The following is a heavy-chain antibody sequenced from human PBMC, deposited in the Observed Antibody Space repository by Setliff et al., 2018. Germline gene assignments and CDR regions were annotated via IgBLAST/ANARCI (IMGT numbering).Heavy chain of an antibody. J-gene: IGHJ6*03. CDR3: ARDRRGYSYGSLGYYYYYMDV. D-gene: IGHD5-18*01. CDR1: GGSISSYY. CDR2: IYTSGST. V-gene: IGHV4-4*07. Sequence: PSETLSLTCTVSGGSISSYYWSWIRQPAGKGLEWIGRIYTSGSTNYNPSLKSRVTMSVDTSKNQFSLKLSSVTAADTAVYYCARDRRGYSYGSLGYYYYYMDVRGKGTTVTVSS.